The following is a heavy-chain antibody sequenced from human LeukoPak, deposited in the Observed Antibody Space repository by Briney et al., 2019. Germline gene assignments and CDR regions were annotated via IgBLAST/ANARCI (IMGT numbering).Heavy chain of an antibody. V-gene: IGHV3-48*01. CDR3: ARDYVLLYYFDY. J-gene: IGHJ4*02. CDR2: ISSSSGTI. D-gene: IGHD2-8*02. Sequence: GGSLRLSCAASGFTFSSYSMNWVRQAPGKGLEWVSYISSSSGTIYYADSVKGRFTISRDNAKNSLYPQMNSLRAEDTAVYYCARDYVLLYYFDYWGQGTLVTVSS. CDR1: GFTFSSYS.